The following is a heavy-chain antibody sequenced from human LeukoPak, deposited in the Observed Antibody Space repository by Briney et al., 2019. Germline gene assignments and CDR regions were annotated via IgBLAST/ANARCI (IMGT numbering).Heavy chain of an antibody. J-gene: IGHJ4*02. CDR3: TTDTWYSAGH. V-gene: IGHV3-7*03. CDR2: IKKDGSEK. D-gene: IGHD2-15*01. Sequence: GGSLRLSCTASGFIFSGSWMAWVRQAPGKGLEWVAIIKKDGSEKYYVDSMKGRFTISRDNAKNSLFLQMNSLRAEDTAIYYCTTDTWYSAGHWGQGTLVTVSS. CDR1: GFIFSGSW.